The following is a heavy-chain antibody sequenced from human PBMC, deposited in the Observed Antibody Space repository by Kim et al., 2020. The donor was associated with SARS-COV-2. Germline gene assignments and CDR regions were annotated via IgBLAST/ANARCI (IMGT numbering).Heavy chain of an antibody. CDR1: GGSFSGYY. J-gene: IGHJ4*02. V-gene: IGHV4-34*01. CDR3: ARERVSGSGSHPLDY. D-gene: IGHD3-10*01. CDR2: INHSGST. Sequence: SETLSLTCAVYGGSFSGYYWSWIRQPPGKGLEWIGEINHSGSTNYNPSLKSRVTISVDTSKNQFSLKLSSVTAADTAVYYCARERVSGSGSHPLDYWGQGTLVTVSS.